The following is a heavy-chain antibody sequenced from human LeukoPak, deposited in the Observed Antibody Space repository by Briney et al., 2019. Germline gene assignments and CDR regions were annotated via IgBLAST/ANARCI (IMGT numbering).Heavy chain of an antibody. V-gene: IGHV1-2*02. Sequence: ASVKVSCKASGYTFTGYYMHWERQAPGQGLEWMGWINPNSGGTDHAQKFQGRVTMTRDTSISTAFMELSSLRSDDTAVYYCARDWLTSRWVDYWGQGTLVTVSS. CDR1: GYTFTGYY. CDR2: INPNSGGT. D-gene: IGHD6-13*01. J-gene: IGHJ4*02. CDR3: ARDWLTSRWVDY.